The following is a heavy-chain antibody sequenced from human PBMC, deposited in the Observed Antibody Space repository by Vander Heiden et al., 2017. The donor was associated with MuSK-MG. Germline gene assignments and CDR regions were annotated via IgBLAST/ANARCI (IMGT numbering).Heavy chain of an antibody. CDR2: ISSSSSYI. V-gene: IGHV3-21*03. J-gene: IGHJ3*02. CDR3: AREGGTGTTPHDAFDI. D-gene: IGHD4-17*01. Sequence: EVQLVESGGGLVKPGGSLRLSCAASGFTFSSYSMNWVRQAPGKGLEWVSSISSSSSYIYYADSVKGRFTISRDNAKNSLYLQMNSLRAEDTAVYYCAREGGTGTTPHDAFDIWGQGTMVTVSS. CDR1: GFTFSSYS.